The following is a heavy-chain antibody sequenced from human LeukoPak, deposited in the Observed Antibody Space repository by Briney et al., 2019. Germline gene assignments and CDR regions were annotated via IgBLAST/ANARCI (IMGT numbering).Heavy chain of an antibody. D-gene: IGHD3-3*01. CDR1: VFTFSNYA. CDR3: AKSWPLEWLTPDY. J-gene: IGHJ4*02. V-gene: IGHV3-23*01. Sequence: GGSLRLSCAASVFTFSNYAMSWVRQAPGKGRQCLTAISDTGGNTYYADSVQGLFTISRDNSKNTLFLQMNTLRAEDTAVYYCAKSWPLEWLTPDYWGQGTLVTVSS. CDR2: ISDTGGNT.